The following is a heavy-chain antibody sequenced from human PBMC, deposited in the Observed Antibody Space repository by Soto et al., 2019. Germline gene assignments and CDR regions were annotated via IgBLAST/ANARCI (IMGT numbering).Heavy chain of an antibody. CDR2: ISSMSSFI. CDR3: ARDPPLSMIVVVGVDDF. CDR1: GFTFTNEN. Sequence: EVRLVESGGGLVKPGGSLRLSCAASGFTFTNENINWVRQAPGKGLEWVSSISSMSSFINYADSVKGRFTISRDNDRGLVYLQMNSLRADDTAGYYCARDPPLSMIVVVGVDDFWGQGTLVTVSS. J-gene: IGHJ4*02. V-gene: IGHV3-21*06. D-gene: IGHD3-22*01.